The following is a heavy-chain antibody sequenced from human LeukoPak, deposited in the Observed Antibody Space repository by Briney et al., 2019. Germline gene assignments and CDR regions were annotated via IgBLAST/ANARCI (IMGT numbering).Heavy chain of an antibody. CDR1: GDSISSYY. CDR3: ARGIFYGGRNQYIWFDL. J-gene: IGHJ5*02. D-gene: IGHD4-23*01. V-gene: IGHV4-34*01. CDR2: IRHSGSS. Sequence: PSETLSLTCTVSGDSISSYYGSWIRQARGKELGWIGEIRHSGSSNHNPSLKSRITISVDTSKSQFSLRLTSVTVADTAVYYCARGIFYGGRNQYIWFDLWGQGTLVTVSS.